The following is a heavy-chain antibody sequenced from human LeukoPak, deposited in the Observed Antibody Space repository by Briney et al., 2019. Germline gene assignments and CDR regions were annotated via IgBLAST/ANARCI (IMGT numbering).Heavy chain of an antibody. V-gene: IGHV3-21*01. J-gene: IGHJ4*02. CDR2: ISSSSSYI. Sequence: GGSLRLSCAASGFTFSSYAMSWVRQAPGKGLEWVSSISSSSSYIYYADSVKGRLTISRDNAKNSLYLQMNSLRAEDTAVYYCARELLLFLDYWGQGTLVTVSS. CDR1: GFTFSSYA. D-gene: IGHD2-15*01. CDR3: ARELLLFLDY.